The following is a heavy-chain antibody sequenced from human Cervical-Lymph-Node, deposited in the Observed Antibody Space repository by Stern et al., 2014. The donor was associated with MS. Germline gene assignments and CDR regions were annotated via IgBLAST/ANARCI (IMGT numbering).Heavy chain of an antibody. Sequence: VQLLESGPEVKKPGASVRVSCKASGYTFTGHYIHWVRPAPGQGLEWMGWVNPNSGGTTYAQKFQDWVTVTRDTSISTAYMEMRRLRSDDTAVYYCARGNTNIDHWGQGTLVTVSS. J-gene: IGHJ4*02. CDR2: VNPNSGGT. V-gene: IGHV1-2*04. D-gene: IGHD1-1*01. CDR3: ARGNTNIDH. CDR1: GYTFTGHY.